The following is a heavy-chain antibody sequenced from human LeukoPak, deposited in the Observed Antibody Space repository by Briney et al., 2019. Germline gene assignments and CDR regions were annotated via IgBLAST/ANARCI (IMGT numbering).Heavy chain of an antibody. V-gene: IGHV3-64D*09. Sequence: GGSLRLSCSASGFTFSSYAMHWVRQAPGKGLEYVSAINSNGGTTYYSDSVKGRFTISRDNSKNTLYLQMSSLRAEDTAVYYCVKMGTYYYDSSGSNYWGQGTLVNVSS. J-gene: IGHJ4*02. D-gene: IGHD3-22*01. CDR3: VKMGTYYYDSSGSNY. CDR2: INSNGGTT. CDR1: GFTFSSYA.